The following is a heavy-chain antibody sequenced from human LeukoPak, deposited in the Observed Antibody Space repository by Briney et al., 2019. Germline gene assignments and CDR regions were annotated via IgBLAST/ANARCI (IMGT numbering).Heavy chain of an antibody. J-gene: IGHJ4*02. V-gene: IGHV1-69*13. CDR2: IIPIFGTA. D-gene: IGHD6-13*01. Sequence: VASVKVSCKASGYTFTGYYMHWVRQAPGQGLEWMGGIIPIFGTANYAQKFQGRVTITADESTSTAYMELSSLRSEDTAVYYCAEGYSSSWYQYYFDYWGQGTLVTVSS. CDR1: GYTFTGYY. CDR3: AEGYSSSWYQYYFDY.